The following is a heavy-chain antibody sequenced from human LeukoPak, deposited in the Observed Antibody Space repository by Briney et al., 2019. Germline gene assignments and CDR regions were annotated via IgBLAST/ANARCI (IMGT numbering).Heavy chain of an antibody. CDR3: ARGAAFSGSYSLDF. V-gene: IGHV3-53*01. Sequence: GGSLRLSCAASGFTVSSNYMSWVRQAPGKGLELVSVIYSSGTTFYAYSVKGRFTISRDNSKNTLFLQMSGLRDDDTAVYYCARGAAFSGSYSLDFWGQGTLVTVSS. CDR2: IYSSGTT. D-gene: IGHD1-26*01. J-gene: IGHJ4*02. CDR1: GFTVSSNY.